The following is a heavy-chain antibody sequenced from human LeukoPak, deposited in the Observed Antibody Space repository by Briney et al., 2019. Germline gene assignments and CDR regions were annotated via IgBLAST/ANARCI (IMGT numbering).Heavy chain of an antibody. V-gene: IGHV4-39*01. Sequence: SETLSLTCAVSGGSISSSSYYWGWIRQPPGKGLEWIGSIYYSGSTYYNPSLKSRVTISVDTSKNQFSLKLSSVTAADTAVYYCARPSSRNAFDIWGQGTMVTVSS. CDR3: ARPSSRNAFDI. J-gene: IGHJ3*02. CDR1: GGSISSSSYY. D-gene: IGHD6-19*01. CDR2: IYYSGST.